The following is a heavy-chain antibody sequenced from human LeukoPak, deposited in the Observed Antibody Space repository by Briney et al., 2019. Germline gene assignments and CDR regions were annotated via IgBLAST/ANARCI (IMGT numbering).Heavy chain of an antibody. CDR1: GFTFSSYG. Sequence: GGSLRLSCAASGFTFSSYGMHWVRQAPGKGLEWVAVISYDGSNKYYADSVKGRFTISRDNSKNTLYLQMNSLRAEDTAVYYCAKGSSRYFDWLLFGYFDYWGQGTLVTVSS. V-gene: IGHV3-30*18. J-gene: IGHJ4*02. D-gene: IGHD3-9*01. CDR3: AKGSSRYFDWLLFGYFDY. CDR2: ISYDGSNK.